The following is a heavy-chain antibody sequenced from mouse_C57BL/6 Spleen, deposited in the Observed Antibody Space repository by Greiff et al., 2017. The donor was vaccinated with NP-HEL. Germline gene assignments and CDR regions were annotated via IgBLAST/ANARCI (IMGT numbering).Heavy chain of an antibody. CDR1: GFTFSSYA. V-gene: IGHV5-4*03. Sequence: EVKVEESGGGLVKPGGSLKLSCAASGFTFSSYAMSWVRQTPEKRLEWVATISDGGSYTYYPDNVKGRFTISRDNAKNNLYLQMSHLKSEDTAMYYCARVRYYYFDYWGQGTTLTVSS. J-gene: IGHJ2*01. CDR3: ARVRYYYFDY. CDR2: ISDGGSYT.